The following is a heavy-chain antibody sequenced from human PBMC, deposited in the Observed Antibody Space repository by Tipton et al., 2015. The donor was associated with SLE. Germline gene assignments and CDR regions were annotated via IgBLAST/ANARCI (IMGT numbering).Heavy chain of an antibody. J-gene: IGHJ4*02. CDR3: ARVERAARGFDY. CDR2: IYYSGST. V-gene: IGHV4-59*01. D-gene: IGHD6-13*01. Sequence: TLSLTCTVSGGSINSYYWSWIRQPPGKGLEWIGYIYYSGSTNYNPSLKSRVTISVDTSKNQFSLKLSSVTAADTAVYYCARVERAARGFDYWGQGTLVTVSS. CDR1: GGSINSYY.